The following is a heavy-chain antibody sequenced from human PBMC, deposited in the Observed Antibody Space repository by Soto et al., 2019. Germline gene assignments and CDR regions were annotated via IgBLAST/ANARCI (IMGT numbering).Heavy chain of an antibody. J-gene: IGHJ4*02. CDR3: AKGGKTPRYSRFDY. D-gene: IGHD2-21*01. CDR2: ISYDGSNK. V-gene: IGHV3-30*18. Sequence: PGGSLRLSCAASGFTFSSYGMHWVRQAPGKGLEWVAVISYDGSNKYYADSVKGRFTISRDNSKNTLYLQMNSLRAEDTAAYYCAKGGKTPRYSRFDYWGQGTLVTVSS. CDR1: GFTFSSYG.